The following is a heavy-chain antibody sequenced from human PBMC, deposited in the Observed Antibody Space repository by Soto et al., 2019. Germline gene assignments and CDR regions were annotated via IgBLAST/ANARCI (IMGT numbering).Heavy chain of an antibody. CDR1: GFTFSSYA. CDR3: AKAHRLTIVVVPAAESLYFDY. J-gene: IGHJ4*02. D-gene: IGHD2-2*01. Sequence: EVQLLESGGGLVQPGGSLRLSCAASGFTFSSYAISWVRQAPGKGLEWVSAISGSGGSTYYADSVKGRFTISRDNSKNTLYLQMNSLRAEDTAVYYCAKAHRLTIVVVPAAESLYFDYWGQGTLVTVSS. V-gene: IGHV3-23*01. CDR2: ISGSGGST.